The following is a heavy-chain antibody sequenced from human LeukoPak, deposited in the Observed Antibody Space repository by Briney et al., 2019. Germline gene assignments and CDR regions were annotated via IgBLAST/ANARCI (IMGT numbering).Heavy chain of an antibody. V-gene: IGHV3-7*01. CDR1: GFTFSDYC. J-gene: IGHJ4*02. D-gene: IGHD3-22*01. CDR3: AREYDSGYYYYFDY. CDR2: IKEDGSEK. Sequence: GGSLRLSCAASGFTFSDYCMSWIRQAPGKGLEWVANIKEDGSEKYYVDSVKGRFTISRDNAKNSLYLQMNSLRAEDTAVYYCAREYDSGYYYYFDYWGQGTLVTVSS.